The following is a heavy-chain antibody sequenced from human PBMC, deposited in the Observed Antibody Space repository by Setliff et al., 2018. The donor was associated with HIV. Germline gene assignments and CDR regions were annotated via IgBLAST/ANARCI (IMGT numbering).Heavy chain of an antibody. CDR1: GGSISSGIQY. CDR2: ISYSGNA. CDR3: ARGPGAATGEAFDI. Sequence: SETLSLTCNVSGGSISSGIQYWGWVRQSPGKGLEWIGTISYSGNANYNPSLKSRVTLSIDTSKNQFSLKLSSVTAADTAVYYCARGPGAATGEAFDIWGPGTMVTVSS. J-gene: IGHJ3*02. V-gene: IGHV4-39*07. D-gene: IGHD7-27*01.